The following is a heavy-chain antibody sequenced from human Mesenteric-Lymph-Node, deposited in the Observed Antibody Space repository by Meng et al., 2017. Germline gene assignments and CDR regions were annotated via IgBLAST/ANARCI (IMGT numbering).Heavy chain of an antibody. V-gene: IGHV1-2*02. D-gene: IGHD3-16*01. CDR2: INPNNGDT. Sequence: ASVKVSCKASGYTFTTYWLHWIRLAPGQGPEWMGWINPNNGDTKFAQNFQGRVTMTRDTSINTAYMELSSLRSEDTAVYYCAALSVGGSYDYWGQGTLVTVSS. CDR3: AALSVGGSYDY. CDR1: GYTFTTYW. J-gene: IGHJ4*02.